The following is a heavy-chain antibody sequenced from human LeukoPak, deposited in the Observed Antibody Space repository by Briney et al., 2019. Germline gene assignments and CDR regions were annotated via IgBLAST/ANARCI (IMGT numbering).Heavy chain of an antibody. CDR3: ARCMVLSQGWCNWFDP. CDR1: GFDLTTYA. J-gene: IGHJ5*02. V-gene: IGHV3-23*01. Sequence: GGSVRLSCAASGFDLTTYAMTWVRQAPAKGLEWVSSIRIGGGGTYYADSVKGLFTISRDNSENALHLQMNNLRVEDTARYFCARCMVLSQGWCNWFDPWGHGTLVTVSS. CDR2: IRIGGGGT. D-gene: IGHD6-13*01.